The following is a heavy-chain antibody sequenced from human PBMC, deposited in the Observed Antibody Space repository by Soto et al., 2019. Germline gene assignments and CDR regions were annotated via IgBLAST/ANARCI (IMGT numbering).Heavy chain of an antibody. CDR3: ARGGGYGDYVSDLDY. D-gene: IGHD4-17*01. J-gene: IGHJ4*02. V-gene: IGHV3-30-3*01. CDR2: ISYDGSNK. CDR1: GFTFSSYA. Sequence: QVQLVESGGGVVQHGRSLRLSCAASGFTFSSYAMHWVRQAPGKGLEWVAVISYDGSNKYYADSVKGRFTISRDNSKNTLYLQMNSLRAEDTAVYYCARGGGYGDYVSDLDYWGQGTLVTVSS.